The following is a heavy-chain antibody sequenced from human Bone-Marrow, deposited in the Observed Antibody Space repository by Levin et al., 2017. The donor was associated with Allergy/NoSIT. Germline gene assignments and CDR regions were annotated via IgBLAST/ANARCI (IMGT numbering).Heavy chain of an antibody. Sequence: QTGGSLRLSCAASGFTFSSYAMSWVRQAPGKGLEWVSAISGSGGSTYYADSVKGRFTISRDNSKNTLYLQMNSLRAEDTAVYYCAKEGQYCSSTSCYRGFDYWGQGTLVTVSS. CDR2: ISGSGGST. J-gene: IGHJ4*02. V-gene: IGHV3-23*01. CDR3: AKEGQYCSSTSCYRGFDY. D-gene: IGHD2-2*02. CDR1: GFTFSSYA.